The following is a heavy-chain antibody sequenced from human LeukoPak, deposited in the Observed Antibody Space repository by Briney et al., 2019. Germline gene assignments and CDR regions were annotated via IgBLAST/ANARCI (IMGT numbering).Heavy chain of an antibody. V-gene: IGHV4-59*01. CDR1: GGSISSYY. CDR3: ARGRGEIYFDY. J-gene: IGHJ4*02. CDR2: IYYSGST. Sequence: SETLSLTCTVPGGSISSYYWSWIRQPPGKGLEWIGYIYYSGSTNYNPSLKSRVTISVDTSKNQFSLKLSSVTAADTAVYYCARGRGEIYFDYWGQGTLVTVSS. D-gene: IGHD3-16*01.